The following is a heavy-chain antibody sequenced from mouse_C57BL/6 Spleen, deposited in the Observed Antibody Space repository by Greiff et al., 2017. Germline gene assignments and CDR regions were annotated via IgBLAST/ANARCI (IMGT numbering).Heavy chain of an antibody. J-gene: IGHJ1*03. CDR3: ARAGDYYGSSRWYFEV. D-gene: IGHD1-1*01. V-gene: IGHV5-16*01. CDR2: INYDGSST. Sequence: DVMLVESEGGLVQPGSSMKLSCTASGFTFSDYYMAWVRQVPEKGLEWVANINYDGSSTYYLDSLKGRFIISRDNAKNILYLQMSSLKSEDTATYYCARAGDYYGSSRWYFEVWGTGTTVTVSS. CDR1: GFTFSDYY.